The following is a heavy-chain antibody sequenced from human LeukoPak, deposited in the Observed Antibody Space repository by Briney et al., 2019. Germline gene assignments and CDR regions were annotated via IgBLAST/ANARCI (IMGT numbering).Heavy chain of an antibody. CDR2: ISGSGGST. J-gene: IGHJ4*02. V-gene: IGHV3-23*01. CDR1: GFTFSSYA. D-gene: IGHD2-21*02. CDR3: AKDVVVTAIISPLDY. Sequence: GGSLRLSCAASGFTFSSYAVSWVRQAPGKGLEWVSAISGSGGSTYYADSVKGRFTISRDNSKNTLYLQMNSLRAEDTAVYYCAKDVVVTAIISPLDYWGQGTLVTVSS.